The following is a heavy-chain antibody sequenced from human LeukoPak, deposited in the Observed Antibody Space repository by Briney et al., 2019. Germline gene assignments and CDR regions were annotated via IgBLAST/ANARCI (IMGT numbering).Heavy chain of an antibody. Sequence: GGSLSLSCAASQFTFSSYSTNWVSQAPGKGLEWVSSINRGATHKYYADSLRGRFIISRDDAKNSLYLQMNSLRAEGTAVYYCVRLRRNSDSSGYYYYYDYWGQGTLVTVSS. CDR3: VRLRRNSDSSGYYYYYDY. J-gene: IGHJ4*02. D-gene: IGHD3-22*01. V-gene: IGHV3-21*01. CDR2: INRGATHK. CDR1: QFTFSSYS.